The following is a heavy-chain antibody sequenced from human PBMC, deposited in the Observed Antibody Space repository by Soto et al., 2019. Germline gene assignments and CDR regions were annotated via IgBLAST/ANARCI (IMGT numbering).Heavy chain of an antibody. CDR3: AKRADVAAAKRIDY. V-gene: IGHV3-23*01. CDR2: ISGSGGST. CDR1: GFTFRSYA. Sequence: EVQLLESGGGLVQPGGSLRLSCAASGFTFRSYAMSWVRQAPGKGLEWVSAISGSGGSTYYAGSVKGRFTISRDNSQNTLYLQMNSLRAEDTSVNYCAKRADVAAAKRIDYWGQGTLVTVSS. D-gene: IGHD2-15*01. J-gene: IGHJ4*02.